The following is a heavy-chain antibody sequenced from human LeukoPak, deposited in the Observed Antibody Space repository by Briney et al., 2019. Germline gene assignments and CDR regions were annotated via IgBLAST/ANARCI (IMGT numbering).Heavy chain of an antibody. CDR1: GFTFSIYS. J-gene: IGHJ4*02. V-gene: IGHV3-21*01. D-gene: IGHD6-19*01. CDR3: ARDRISSGWPNFDY. CDR2: ISSSSSYI. Sequence: KPGGSLRLSCAASGFTFSIYSMNWVRQAPGKGLEWVSSISSSSSYIYYADSVKGRFTISRDNARNSVYLQMNSLRAEDRAVYYCARDRISSGWPNFDYWGQGTLVTVSS.